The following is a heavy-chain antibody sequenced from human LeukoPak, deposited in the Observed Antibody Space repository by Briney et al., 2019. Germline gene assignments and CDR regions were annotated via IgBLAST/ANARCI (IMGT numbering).Heavy chain of an antibody. D-gene: IGHD3-16*01. CDR2: MNPNSGNT. V-gene: IGHV1-8*01. Sequence: RASVKVSCKASGYTFTSYDINWVRQATGQGLERMGWMNPNSGNTGYAQKFQGRVTMTRNTSISTAYMELSSLRSEDTAVYYCAREGLGELTLDYWGQGTLVTVSS. CDR3: AREGLGELTLDY. CDR1: GYTFTSYD. J-gene: IGHJ4*02.